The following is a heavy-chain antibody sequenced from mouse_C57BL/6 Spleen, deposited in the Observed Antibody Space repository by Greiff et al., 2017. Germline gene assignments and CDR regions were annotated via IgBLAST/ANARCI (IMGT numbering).Heavy chain of an antibody. D-gene: IGHD2-1*01. CDR2: ISSGGSYT. CDR1: GFTFSSYG. V-gene: IGHV5-6*01. CDR3: ARHPDLLHAMDY. J-gene: IGHJ4*01. Sequence: EVKLMESGGDLVKPGGSLKLSCAASGFTFSSYGMSWVRQTPDKRLEWVATISSGGSYTYYPDSVKGRFTISRDNAKNTLYLQMSSLKSEDTAMYYCARHPDLLHAMDYWGQGTSVTVSS.